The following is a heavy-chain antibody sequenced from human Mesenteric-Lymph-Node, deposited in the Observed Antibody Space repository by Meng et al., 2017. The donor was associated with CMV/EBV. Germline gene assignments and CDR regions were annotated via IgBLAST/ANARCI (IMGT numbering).Heavy chain of an antibody. D-gene: IGHD2-21*01. Sequence: GGSLRLSCAASGFTFSSYAMHWVRQAPGKGLEWVAHIKQDGSETYYVDSVKGRFTISRDNAKSSLYLQVSKLRAEDTAVYYCAKCGSDSSFRPFDSWGQGTLVTVSS. J-gene: IGHJ4*02. CDR2: IKQDGSET. V-gene: IGHV3-7*01. CDR1: GFTFSSYA. CDR3: AKCGSDSSFRPFDS.